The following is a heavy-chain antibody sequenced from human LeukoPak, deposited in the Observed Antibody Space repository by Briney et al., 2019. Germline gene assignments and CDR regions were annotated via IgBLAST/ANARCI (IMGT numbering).Heavy chain of an antibody. Sequence: GGSLRLSCAASGFTFSSYSMNWVRQAPGKGLEWVSSISSSSNYIYYADSVKGRFTISRDNAKNSLYLQMNSLRAEDTAVYYCARDATTVVVAATGIDPWGQGTLVTVSS. V-gene: IGHV3-21*01. J-gene: IGHJ5*02. D-gene: IGHD2-15*01. CDR1: GFTFSSYS. CDR3: ARDATTVVVAATGIDP. CDR2: ISSSSNYI.